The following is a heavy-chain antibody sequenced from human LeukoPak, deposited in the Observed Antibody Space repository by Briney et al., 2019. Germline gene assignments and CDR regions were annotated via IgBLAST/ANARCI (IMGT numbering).Heavy chain of an antibody. CDR1: GGSFSGYY. V-gene: IGHV4-34*01. CDR2: INHSGST. J-gene: IGHJ4*02. D-gene: IGHD4-11*01. Sequence: PSETLSLTCAVYGGSFSGYYWSLIRQPPGKGLEWIGEINHSGSTNYNPSLKSRVTISVDTSKNQFSLKLSSVTAADTAVYYCARREAVTTRIGYWGQGTLVTVSS. CDR3: ARREAVTTRIGY.